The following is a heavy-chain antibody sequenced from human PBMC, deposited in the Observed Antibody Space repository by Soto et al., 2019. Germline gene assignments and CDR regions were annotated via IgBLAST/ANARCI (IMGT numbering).Heavy chain of an antibody. V-gene: IGHV3-30-3*01. D-gene: IGHD3-22*01. J-gene: IGHJ3*02. CDR1: GFTFSSYA. Sequence: PGGSLRLSCAASGFTFSSYAMHWVRQAPGKGLEWVAVISYDGSNKYYADSVKGRFTISRDNSKNTLCLQMNSLRAEDTAVYYCARASPDYYDSSGYRAFDIWGQGTMVTVSS. CDR3: ARASPDYYDSSGYRAFDI. CDR2: ISYDGSNK.